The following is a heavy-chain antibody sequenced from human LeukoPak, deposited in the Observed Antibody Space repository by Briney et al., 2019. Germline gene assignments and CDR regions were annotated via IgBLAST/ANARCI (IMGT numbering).Heavy chain of an antibody. V-gene: IGHV3-23*01. D-gene: IGHD2-2*02. CDR2: ISGSGGST. CDR3: AKDRDIVVVPAAISY. Sequence: GSLRLSCAASGFTFSSYAMSWVRQAPGKGLEWVSAISGSGGSTYYADSVKGRFTISRDNSKNTLYLQMNSLRAEDTAIYYCAKDRDIVVVPAAISYWGQGTLVTVSS. J-gene: IGHJ4*02. CDR1: GFTFSSYA.